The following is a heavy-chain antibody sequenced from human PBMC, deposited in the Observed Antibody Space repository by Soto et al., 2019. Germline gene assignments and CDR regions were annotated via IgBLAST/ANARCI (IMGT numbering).Heavy chain of an antibody. CDR3: VRTSSY. V-gene: IGHV3-53*01. J-gene: IGHJ4*02. Sequence: GGSLRLSCAASGFAVNSNYMSWVRQAPGKGLEWASVIYGGGPTLYSDSVKGRFTISRDNSKNTVFLQMNSRRAEDTAVYYCVRTSSYWGQGTRVTVSS. D-gene: IGHD6-19*01. CDR2: IYGGGPT. CDR1: GFAVNSNY.